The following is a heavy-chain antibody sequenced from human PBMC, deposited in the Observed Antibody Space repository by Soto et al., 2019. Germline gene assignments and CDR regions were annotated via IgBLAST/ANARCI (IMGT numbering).Heavy chain of an antibody. CDR1: GFTFGNYA. V-gene: IGHV3-23*01. J-gene: IGHJ3*01. CDR3: AKGFIVVVTVLRPDDAFDV. D-gene: IGHD2-21*02. CDR2: ISGGGGST. Sequence: DVQLLESGGGLVQPGGSLRLACAASGFTFGNYAINWVRLAPGKGLEWVSGISGGGGSTYYADSVKGRFTIFRDTSKNTVFPQMNSQRADDTAVYYCAKGFIVVVTVLRPDDAFDVWGQGTMVTVSS.